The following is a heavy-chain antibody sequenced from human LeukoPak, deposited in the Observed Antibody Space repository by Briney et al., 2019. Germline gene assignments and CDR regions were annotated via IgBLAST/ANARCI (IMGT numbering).Heavy chain of an antibody. CDR2: ISASGADT. V-gene: IGHV3-23*01. J-gene: IGHJ3*01. CDR1: GFTFSSYA. CDR3: AKRPFDTSGYYLGAFDG. D-gene: IGHD3-22*01. Sequence: GGSLRLSCAASGFTFSSYAMTWVRQAPGKGLEWVSAISASGADTYYADSVKGRFTISRDNSKNTLYLHMSSLRAEDTAVYFCAKRPFDTSGYYLGAFDGWGQGTTVTVSS.